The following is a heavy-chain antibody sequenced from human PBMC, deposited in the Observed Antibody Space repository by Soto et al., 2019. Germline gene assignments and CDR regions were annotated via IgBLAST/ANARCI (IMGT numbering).Heavy chain of an antibody. V-gene: IGHV1-69*01. CDR2: IIPIFGTA. CDR1: GGTFSRYA. CDR3: AGGMVVSGRSYYYYGMDV. D-gene: IGHD3-10*01. J-gene: IGHJ6*02. Sequence: SVKVSCKASGGTFSRYAISWVRQAPGQGLEWMGGIIPIFGTANYAQKFQGRVTITADESTSTAYMELSSLRSEDTAVYYCAGGMVVSGRSYYYYGMDVWGQGTTVTVSS.